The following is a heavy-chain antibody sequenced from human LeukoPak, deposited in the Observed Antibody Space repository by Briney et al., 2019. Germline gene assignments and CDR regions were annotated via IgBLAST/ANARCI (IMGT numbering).Heavy chain of an antibody. V-gene: IGHV3-9*01. D-gene: IGHD6-19*01. J-gene: IGHJ6*02. CDR1: GFTFDDYA. CDR2: ISWNSGSI. Sequence: GGSLRLSCAASGFTFDDYAMHWVRQAPGKGLEWVSGISWNSGSIGYADSVKGRFTISRDNAKNSLYPQMNSLRAEDTALYYCAKGYSSGWYDLYYYYYGMDVWGQGTTVTVSS. CDR3: AKGYSSGWYDLYYYYYGMDV.